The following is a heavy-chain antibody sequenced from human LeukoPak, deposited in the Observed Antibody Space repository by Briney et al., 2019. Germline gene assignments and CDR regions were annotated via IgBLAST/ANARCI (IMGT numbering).Heavy chain of an antibody. CDR1: GYTFTGYY. D-gene: IGHD3-22*01. J-gene: IGHJ4*02. Sequence: GASVKVSCKASGYTFTGYYMHWVRQAPGQGLEWMGWIKPNSGGTSCARKFQGRVTMTRDTSISTAYMDLSSLRSDDTAVYYCARDGHDSSGYYPDFWGQGTLVTVSS. V-gene: IGHV1-2*02. CDR3: ARDGHDSSGYYPDF. CDR2: IKPNSGGT.